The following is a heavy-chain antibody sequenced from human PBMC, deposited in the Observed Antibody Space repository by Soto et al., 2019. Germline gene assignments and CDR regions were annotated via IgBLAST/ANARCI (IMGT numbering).Heavy chain of an antibody. CDR1: GGSVTSYY. Sequence: QVQLQESGPGLVKSSETLSLTCSVSGGSVTSYYWSWIRLPPGKGLEWIGYMSNSGVANYNPSLESRVTISVDSSKYQFSLKLKSVTASDTAVYFCARLALAYGGRYQFDYWGRGTLVSVTS. V-gene: IGHV4-59*08. CDR2: MSNSGVA. D-gene: IGHD1-26*01. CDR3: ARLALAYGGRYQFDY. J-gene: IGHJ4*02.